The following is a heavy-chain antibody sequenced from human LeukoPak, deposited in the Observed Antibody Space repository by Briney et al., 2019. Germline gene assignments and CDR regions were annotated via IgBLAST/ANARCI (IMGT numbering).Heavy chain of an antibody. Sequence: GGSQRLSCAASGFTFSSYWMSWVRQAPEKGLEWVANIKQDGSEKYYVDSVKGRFTISRDNAKNSLYLQMNSLRAEDTAVYYCATRPFYDILTGYPIDYWGQGTLVTVSS. CDR1: GFTFSSYW. CDR2: IKQDGSEK. D-gene: IGHD3-9*01. J-gene: IGHJ4*02. CDR3: ATRPFYDILTGYPIDY. V-gene: IGHV3-7*01.